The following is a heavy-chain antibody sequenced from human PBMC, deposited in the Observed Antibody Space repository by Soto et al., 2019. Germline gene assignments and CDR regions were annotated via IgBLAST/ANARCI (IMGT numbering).Heavy chain of an antibody. J-gene: IGHJ4*02. CDR2: IYYSGTT. D-gene: IGHD3-16*01. Sequence: LSLTCAVSGDSFSNDNYYWSWIRQPPGKGLEWIGYIYYSGTTNYNSYLKGRLSLSVDMSKNQFSLKLASVTAADTAVYFCARSQRGRTAFTFDYWGQGALVPVSS. V-gene: IGHV4-61*01. CDR1: GDSFSNDNYY. CDR3: ARSQRGRTAFTFDY.